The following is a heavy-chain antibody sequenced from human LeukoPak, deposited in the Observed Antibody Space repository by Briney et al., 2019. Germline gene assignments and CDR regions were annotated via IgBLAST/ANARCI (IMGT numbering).Heavy chain of an antibody. D-gene: IGHD6-13*01. Sequence: GASVKVSCKASGGTFSSYAISWVRQAPGQGLEWMGGIIPIFGTANYAQKFQGRVTITTDESTSTAYMELSSLRSEDTAVYYCARGIPGGAAARTSAFDYWGQGTLVTVSS. V-gene: IGHV1-69*05. CDR3: ARGIPGGAAARTSAFDY. J-gene: IGHJ4*02. CDR1: GGTFSSYA. CDR2: IIPIFGTA.